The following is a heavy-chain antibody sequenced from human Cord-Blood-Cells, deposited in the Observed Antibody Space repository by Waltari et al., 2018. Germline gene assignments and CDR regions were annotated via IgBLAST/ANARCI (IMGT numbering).Heavy chain of an antibody. Sequence: QVQLQESGPGLVKPSETLSLTCTVSGGSISSYYWSWIRQPAGKGLEWIGRIDTSGSTNYNPSLKSRVTMSVDTSKNQFSLTRSSVTAADTAVYYCARDGVGATTAFDIWGQGTMVTVSS. J-gene: IGHJ3*02. D-gene: IGHD1-26*01. CDR2: IDTSGST. CDR1: GGSISSYY. CDR3: ARDGVGATTAFDI. V-gene: IGHV4-4*07.